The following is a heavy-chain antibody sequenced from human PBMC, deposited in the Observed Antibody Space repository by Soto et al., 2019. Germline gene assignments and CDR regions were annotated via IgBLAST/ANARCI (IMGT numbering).Heavy chain of an antibody. J-gene: IGHJ5*02. Sequence: ASVKVSCKASGYTFTSYDINWVRQATGQGLEWMGWMNPNSGNTNYAQKLQGRVTMTTDTSTSTAYMELRSLRSDDTAVYYCAREYDFWSGPPRWFDPWGQGTLVTVSS. CDR1: GYTFTSYD. V-gene: IGHV1-18*01. CDR2: MNPNSGNT. CDR3: AREYDFWSGPPRWFDP. D-gene: IGHD3-3*01.